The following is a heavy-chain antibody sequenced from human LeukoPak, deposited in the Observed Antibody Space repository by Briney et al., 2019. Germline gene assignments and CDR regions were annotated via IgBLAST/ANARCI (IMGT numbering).Heavy chain of an antibody. J-gene: IGHJ4*02. CDR1: GFSFSTYE. Sequence: PGGSLRLSCAASGFSFSTYEMHWVRQAPGKGLEWVSDISSGGTITYYADSVRGRFTTSRDNAKNLLYLQMHGLRAEDTAIYYCSLLAVASPQDYWGQGTLVTVSS. V-gene: IGHV3-48*03. CDR3: SLLAVASPQDY. CDR2: ISSGGTIT. D-gene: IGHD6-19*01.